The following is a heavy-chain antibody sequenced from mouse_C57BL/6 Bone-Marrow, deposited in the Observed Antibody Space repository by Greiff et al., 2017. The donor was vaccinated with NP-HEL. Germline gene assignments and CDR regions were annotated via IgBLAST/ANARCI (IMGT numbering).Heavy chain of an antibody. CDR1: GFTFSDYG. J-gene: IGHJ2*01. Sequence: EVQLQESGGGLVQPGGSLKLSCAASGFTFSDYGMAWVRQAPRKGPEWVAFISNLAYSIYYADTVTGRFTISRENAKNTLYLEMSSLRSEDTAMYYCARLINYYGSSVFDYWGQGTTLTVSS. CDR3: ARLINYYGSSVFDY. D-gene: IGHD1-1*01. V-gene: IGHV5-15*01. CDR2: ISNLAYSI.